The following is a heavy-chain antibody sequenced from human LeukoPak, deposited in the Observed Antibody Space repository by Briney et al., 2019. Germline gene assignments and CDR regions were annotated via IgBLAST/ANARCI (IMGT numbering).Heavy chain of an antibody. Sequence: SETLSLTCTVSGGSISSYYWSWIRQPPGKGLEWIGYIYYSGSTNYNPSLKSRVTISVDTSKNQFSLKLSSVTAADTAVYYCARGPPGDYYYGMDVWGQGTTATVSS. J-gene: IGHJ6*02. V-gene: IGHV4-59*01. CDR2: IYYSGST. CDR1: GGSISSYY. D-gene: IGHD4-17*01. CDR3: ARGPPGDYYYGMDV.